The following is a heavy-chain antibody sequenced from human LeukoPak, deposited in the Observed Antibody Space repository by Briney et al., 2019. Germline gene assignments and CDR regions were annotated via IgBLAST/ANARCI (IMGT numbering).Heavy chain of an antibody. CDR3: AKVEGASKASVY. V-gene: IGHV3-23*01. D-gene: IGHD1-1*01. J-gene: IGHJ4*02. CDR1: GFTFSNYA. Sequence: GGSLRLSCAAAGFTFSNYAMTWVCQAPGRGLEWVSSISGSGGSTYYADSVKGRFTISRDNSKNTLYLQMYSLRAEDTAVYYCAKVEGASKASVYWGQGALVTVSS. CDR2: ISGSGGST.